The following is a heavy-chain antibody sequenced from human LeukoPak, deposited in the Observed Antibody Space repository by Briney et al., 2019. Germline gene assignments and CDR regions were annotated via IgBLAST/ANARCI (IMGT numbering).Heavy chain of an antibody. CDR3: ARWTTVTSWFDP. CDR2: INHSGST. V-gene: IGHV4-34*01. Sequence: SETLSLTCAVYGGSFSGYYWSWIRQPPGKGLEWIGEINHSGSTNYNPSLKSRVTISVDTSKNQFSLKLSSVTAADTAVYYCARWTTVTSWFDPWGQGTLVTVSS. J-gene: IGHJ5*02. D-gene: IGHD4-17*01. CDR1: GGSFSGYY.